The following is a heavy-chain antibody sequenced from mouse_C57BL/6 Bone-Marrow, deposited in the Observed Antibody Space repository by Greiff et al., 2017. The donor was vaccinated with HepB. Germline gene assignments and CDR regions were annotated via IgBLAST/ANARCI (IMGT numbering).Heavy chain of an antibody. V-gene: IGHV1-81*01. CDR2: IYPRSGNT. D-gene: IGHD1-1*01. J-gene: IGHJ2*01. CDR3: ARSPSYYGSSPDY. Sequence: VQVVESGAELARPGASVKLSCKASGYTFTSYGISWVKQRTGQGLEWIGEIYPRSGNTYYNEKFKGKATLTADKSSSTAYMELRSLTSEDSAVYFCARSPSYYGSSPDYWGQGTTLTVSS. CDR1: GYTFTSYG.